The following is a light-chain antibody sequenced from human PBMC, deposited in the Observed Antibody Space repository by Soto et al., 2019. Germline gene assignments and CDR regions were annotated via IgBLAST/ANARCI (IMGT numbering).Light chain of an antibody. CDR2: GAS. J-gene: IGKJ3*01. Sequence: EIVMTQSPATLSVSPGERATLSCRASQSVSTNLAWYQLKPGQAPRLLIYGASTRATVVPARFSGSGSGTEFTLTISSLQSEDFAVYYCQHRHNFGPGTKVDIK. V-gene: IGKV3-15*01. CDR3: QHRHN. CDR1: QSVSTN.